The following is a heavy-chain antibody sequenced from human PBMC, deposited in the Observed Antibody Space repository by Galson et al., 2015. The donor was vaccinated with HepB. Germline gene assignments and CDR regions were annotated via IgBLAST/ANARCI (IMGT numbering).Heavy chain of an antibody. V-gene: IGHV3-15*01. CDR1: GFTFTDSW. D-gene: IGHD3-22*01. CDR3: TTFSRRGSRGFRAGAY. Sequence: LRLSCAASGFTFTDSWMTWVRQAPGKGLEWVGRIKSKTDGGTTDHAAPVKGRFTISRDDSKNTLFLQMSSLKTEDTAVYYCTTFSRRGSRGFRAGAYWGQGTQVTVSS. J-gene: IGHJ4*02. CDR2: IKSKTDGGTT.